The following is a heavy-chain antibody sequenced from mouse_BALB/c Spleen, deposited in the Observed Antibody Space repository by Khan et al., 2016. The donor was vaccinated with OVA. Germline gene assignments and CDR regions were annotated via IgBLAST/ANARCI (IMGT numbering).Heavy chain of an antibody. J-gene: IGHJ4*01. CDR3: ARSNYYGSGLYAMDY. CDR1: GYTFTSYW. CDR2: ISPGSGSD. Sequence: DLVKPGASVKLSCKASGYTFTSYWINWIKQRPGQGLEWIRQISPGSGSDYYNKIFTVKATLTVDTSSTTAYIQLSSLSSEDSAVYFCARSNYYGSGLYAMDYWGQGTSVTVSS. V-gene: IGHV1S41*01. D-gene: IGHD1-1*01.